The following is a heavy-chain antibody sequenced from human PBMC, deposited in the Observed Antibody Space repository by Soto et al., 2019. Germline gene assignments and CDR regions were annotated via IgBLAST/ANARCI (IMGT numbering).Heavy chain of an antibody. Sequence: QVQLVQSGAEVRKPGASVTVSCRSSGDSFNDYYIHWVRQAPGQGFEWMGWINPNGGVTKYAQKFQGWVSMTRDTSIRTVYMQLSRLRSDDTAVYYCARESGGATATLDHSYFYMDVWGTGTTVTVSS. CDR1: GDSFNDYY. V-gene: IGHV1-2*04. J-gene: IGHJ6*03. CDR2: INPNGGVT. CDR3: ARESGGATATLDHSYFYMDV. D-gene: IGHD1-26*01.